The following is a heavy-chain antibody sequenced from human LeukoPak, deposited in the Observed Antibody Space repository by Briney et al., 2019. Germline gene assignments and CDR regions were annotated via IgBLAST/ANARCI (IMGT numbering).Heavy chain of an antibody. CDR2: INPNSGGT. Sequence: ASVKVSCKASGYTFTGYYMHWVRQAPGQGLEWMGWINPNSGGTNYAQKFQGWVTMTRDTSISTAYMELSRLRSDDTAVYYCARARITMVRGQDYWGQGTLVTVSS. V-gene: IGHV1-2*04. J-gene: IGHJ4*02. CDR3: ARARITMVRGQDY. CDR1: GYTFTGYY. D-gene: IGHD3-10*01.